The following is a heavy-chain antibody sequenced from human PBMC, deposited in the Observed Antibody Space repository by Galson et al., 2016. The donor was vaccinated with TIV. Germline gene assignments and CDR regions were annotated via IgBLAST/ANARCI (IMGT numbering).Heavy chain of an antibody. CDR2: ISSGAYT. CDR1: GFTVSDNY. CDR3: AKPGKSGDYSWDAFDV. J-gene: IGHJ3*01. V-gene: IGHV3-66*04. Sequence: SLRLSCAASGFTVSDNYMTWVRQAPGKGLEWVSLISSGAYTFYADSVKGRFSISRDKSKSTLYLILNSLRVEDTAMYYCAKPGKSGDYSWDAFDVWGQGTMVTVSS. D-gene: IGHD2-21*02.